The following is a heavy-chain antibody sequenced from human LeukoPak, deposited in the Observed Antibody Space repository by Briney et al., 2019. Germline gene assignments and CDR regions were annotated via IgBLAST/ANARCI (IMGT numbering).Heavy chain of an antibody. CDR3: ARDEAYYYYGMDV. CDR2: IIPIFGTA. J-gene: IGHJ6*02. CDR1: GGTFSSYA. V-gene: IGHV1-69*13. Sequence: ASVTVSCTASGGTFSSYAISWVRQAPGQGLEWMGGIIPIFGTANYAQKFQGRVTITADESTSTAYMELSSLRSEDTAVYYCARDEAYYYYGMDVWGQGTTVTVSS.